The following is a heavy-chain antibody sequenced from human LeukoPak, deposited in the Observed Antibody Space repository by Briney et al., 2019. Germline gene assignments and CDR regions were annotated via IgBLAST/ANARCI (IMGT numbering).Heavy chain of an antibody. V-gene: IGHV5-51*01. D-gene: IGHD1-14*01. CDR2: IYPGDSDT. Sequence: GESLKISCKGSGYSFTSSWLGWVRQMPGKGLEWMGIIYPGDSDTRYSPSFQGQVTISADKSISIAYLQWSSLKASDTAMYYCARLPYNRDYFDYWGQGTLVTVSS. CDR1: GYSFTSSW. CDR3: ARLPYNRDYFDY. J-gene: IGHJ4*02.